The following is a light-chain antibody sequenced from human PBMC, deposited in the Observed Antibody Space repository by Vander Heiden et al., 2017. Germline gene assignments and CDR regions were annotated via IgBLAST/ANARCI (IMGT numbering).Light chain of an antibody. CDR2: AAS. Sequence: IQLTQSPSSLSASVGDSVTITCRASQSISSYLNWYQQKPGKAPKLLIYAASGLQSGVPSRFSGSGSGTDFTLTISSLQPEDFATYYCQQSYSTRYTFGQGTKLEIK. V-gene: IGKV1-39*01. CDR3: QQSYSTRYT. CDR1: QSISSY. J-gene: IGKJ2*01.